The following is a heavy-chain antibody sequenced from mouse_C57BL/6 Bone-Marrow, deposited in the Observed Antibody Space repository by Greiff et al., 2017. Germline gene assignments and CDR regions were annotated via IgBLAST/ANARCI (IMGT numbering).Heavy chain of an antibody. CDR1: GFTFSDYG. Sequence: EVKVEESGGGLVKPGGSLKLSCAASGFTFSDYGMHWVRQAPEKGLVGVAYISSCSSTIYYADTVKDRITISRDNAKYTLFLQMTSLRSEDTAMYYCARYDWYYAMAYWGQGTLVTVSS. J-gene: IGHJ4*01. CDR3: ARYDWYYAMAY. CDR2: ISSCSSTI. D-gene: IGHD2-12*01. V-gene: IGHV5-17*01.